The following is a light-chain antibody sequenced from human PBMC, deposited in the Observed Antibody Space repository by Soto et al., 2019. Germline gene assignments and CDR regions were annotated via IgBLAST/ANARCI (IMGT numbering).Light chain of an antibody. V-gene: IGKV3-20*01. J-gene: IGKJ3*01. CDR3: QQYGSSSVFT. CDR2: DAS. Sequence: EMLLTQYPGNWGLSPGERATLSCRAIQSVSNNYLAWYQQKPGQAPRLLIYDASSRATDIPDRFSGSGSGTDFTLTITRLEPEDFAVYYCQQYGSSSVFTFGPGTKVDIK. CDR1: QSVSNNY.